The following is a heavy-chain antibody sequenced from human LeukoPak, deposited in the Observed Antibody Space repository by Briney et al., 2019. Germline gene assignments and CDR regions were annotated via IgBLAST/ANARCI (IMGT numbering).Heavy chain of an antibody. CDR1: GFTFSSYA. Sequence: GGSLRLSCAASGFTFSSYAMHWVRQAPGKGLEYVSAISSNGGSTYYANSVKGRFTISRDNSKNMLYLQMGSLRAEDMAVYYCARGEGYGDYVWGSYRPYYFDYWGQGTLVTVSS. D-gene: IGHD3-16*02. CDR3: ARGEGYGDYVWGSYRPYYFDY. J-gene: IGHJ4*02. CDR2: ISSNGGST. V-gene: IGHV3-64*01.